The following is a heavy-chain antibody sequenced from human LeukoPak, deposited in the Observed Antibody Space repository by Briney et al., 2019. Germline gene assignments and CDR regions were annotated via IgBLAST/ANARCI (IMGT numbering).Heavy chain of an antibody. CDR1: GYTFTGYY. CDR2: INPNSGGT. J-gene: IGHJ4*02. CDR3: ARETRGSYPLDY. Sequence: ASVKVSCKASGYTFTGYYMHWVRQAPGQGLEWMGWINPNSGGTNYAQKLQGRVTMTTDTSTSTAYMELRSLRSDDTAVYYCARETRGSYPLDYWGQGTLVTVSS. V-gene: IGHV1-2*02. D-gene: IGHD6-6*01.